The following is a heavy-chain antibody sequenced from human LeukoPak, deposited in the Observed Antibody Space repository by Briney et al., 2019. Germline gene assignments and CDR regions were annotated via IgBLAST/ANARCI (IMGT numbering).Heavy chain of an antibody. J-gene: IGHJ4*02. CDR3: AREESGGYFDY. CDR1: GYTFTRYY. V-gene: IGHV1-46*01. Sequence: ASVKVSCKTSGYTFTRYYMQWVRQAPGHGLEWMGLINPTGTGTNYAQKFRGRVTLTRDTSTTTVYMELSSLRSEDSAVYYCAREESGGYFDYWGQGTLVTVSS. D-gene: IGHD2-8*02. CDR2: INPTGTGT.